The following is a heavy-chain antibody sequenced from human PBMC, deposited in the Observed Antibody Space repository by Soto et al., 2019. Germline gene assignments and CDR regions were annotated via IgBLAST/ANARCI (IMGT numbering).Heavy chain of an antibody. J-gene: IGHJ6*02. CDR1: GYSISSGYY. V-gene: IGHV4-38-2*01. Sequence: NPSETLSLTCAVSGYSISSGYYWGWIRQPPGKGLEWIGSIYHSGSTYYNPSLKSRVTISVDTSKNQFSLKLSSVTAADTAMYYCARLENGVNTIAWNYGMDVWGQGTTVTVSS. D-gene: IGHD3-3*01. CDR3: ARLENGVNTIAWNYGMDV. CDR2: IYHSGST.